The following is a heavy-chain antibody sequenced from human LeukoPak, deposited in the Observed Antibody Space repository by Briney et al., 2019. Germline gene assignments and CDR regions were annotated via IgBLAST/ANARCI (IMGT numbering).Heavy chain of an antibody. J-gene: IGHJ6*02. CDR2: ISSSSTI. CDR3: ASPGEYYDILYGMDV. D-gene: IGHD3-9*01. Sequence: PGRSLRLSCAASGFTFSSYAIHWVRQAPGKGLEWVSYISSSSTIYYADSVKGRFTISRDNAKNSLYLQMNSLRAEDTAVYYCASPGEYYDILYGMDVWGQGTTVTVSS. CDR1: GFTFSSYA. V-gene: IGHV3-48*04.